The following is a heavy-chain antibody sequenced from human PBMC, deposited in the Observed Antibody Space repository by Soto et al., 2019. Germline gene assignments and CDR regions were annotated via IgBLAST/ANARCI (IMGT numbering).Heavy chain of an antibody. D-gene: IGHD3-10*01. V-gene: IGHV3-21*01. CDR2: ISSSSDYI. Sequence: AGSLRLSCAASGFTFSIYSMNWVRQAPGKGLEWVSSISSSSDYIYYADSVRGRFTISRDNAKNSLYLQMNSLGADDTAVYYCARGSSFTYYFDYWGQGTLVTVSS. CDR1: GFTFSIYS. J-gene: IGHJ4*02. CDR3: ARGSSFTYYFDY.